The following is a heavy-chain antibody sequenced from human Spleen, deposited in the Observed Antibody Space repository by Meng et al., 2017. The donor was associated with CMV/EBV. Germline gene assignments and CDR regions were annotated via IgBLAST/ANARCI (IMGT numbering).Heavy chain of an antibody. Sequence: KVSCKAAGYTFTSYDINWVRQATGQGLEWMGWMNPNSGKTGYAQKFQGRVTMTRNTSISTAYMELSSLKSEDTAVYYCARGRGWFDPWGQGTLVTVSS. CDR1: GYTFTSYD. J-gene: IGHJ5*02. CDR3: ARGRGWFDP. D-gene: IGHD3-10*01. CDR2: MNPNSGKT. V-gene: IGHV1-8*01.